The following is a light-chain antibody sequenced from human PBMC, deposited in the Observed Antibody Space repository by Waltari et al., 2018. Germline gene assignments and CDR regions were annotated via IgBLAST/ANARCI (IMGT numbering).Light chain of an antibody. CDR3: QHRISWPYT. V-gene: IGKV3-11*01. Sequence: EIVLTQSPATLSLSPGERATLPCRSSQSVSGFLAWYQTRPGQAPRLLIYDANHRATGIPARFSGSGSGTDFTLTISSLEPEDFVVYYCQHRISWPYTFGQGTKLQI. J-gene: IGKJ2*01. CDR2: DAN. CDR1: QSVSGF.